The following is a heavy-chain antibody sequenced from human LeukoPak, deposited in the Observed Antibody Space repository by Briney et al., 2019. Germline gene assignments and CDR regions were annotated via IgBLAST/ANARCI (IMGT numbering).Heavy chain of an antibody. CDR2: INAGNGNT. D-gene: IGHD3-22*01. V-gene: IGHV1-3*03. CDR3: ARASSDSSGYSLDY. J-gene: IGHJ4*02. CDR1: GYTFTSYA. Sequence: ASVKVSCKASGYTFTSYAMHWVRQAPGQRLEWMGWINAGNGNTKYSQEFQGRVTITRDTSASTAYMELSSLRSEDMAVYYCARASSDSSGYSLDYWGQGTLVTVSS.